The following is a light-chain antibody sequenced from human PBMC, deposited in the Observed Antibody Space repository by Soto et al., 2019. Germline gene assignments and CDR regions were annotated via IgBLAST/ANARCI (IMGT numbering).Light chain of an antibody. J-gene: IGKJ5*01. CDR1: ESVSSNY. CDR2: GAS. V-gene: IGKV3-20*01. CDR3: QQYGSSPTWT. Sequence: EVVLTQSPGTLSSSPRERASLSFIAIESVSSNYLAWYQQKPGQAPRLLIYGASTRATGIPDRFSGSGSGTDFTLTISRLEPEDSAVYYCQQYGSSPTWTFGEGTRLEIK.